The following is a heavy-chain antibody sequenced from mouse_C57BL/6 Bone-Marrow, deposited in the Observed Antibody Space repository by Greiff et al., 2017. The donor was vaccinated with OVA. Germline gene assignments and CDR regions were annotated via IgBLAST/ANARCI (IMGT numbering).Heavy chain of an antibody. CDR3: ARNAYYSNYDYYAMDY. CDR1: GYSITSGYY. J-gene: IGHJ4*01. Sequence: VQLQQSGPGLVKPSQSLSLTCSVTGYSITSGYYGNWIRQFPGNKLEWMGYISYDGSNNYNPSLKNRISITRDTSKNQFFLKLNSVTTEDTATYYCARNAYYSNYDYYAMDYWGQGTSVTVSS. CDR2: ISYDGSN. D-gene: IGHD2-5*01. V-gene: IGHV3-6*01.